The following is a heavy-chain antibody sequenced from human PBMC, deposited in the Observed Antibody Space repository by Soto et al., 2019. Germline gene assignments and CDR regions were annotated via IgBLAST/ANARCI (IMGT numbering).Heavy chain of an antibody. CDR1: GFTVSSNY. D-gene: IGHD3-3*01. Sequence: EVQLVESGGGLVQPGGSLRLSCAASGFTVSSNYMSWVRQAPGKGLEWVSVIYSGGSTYYADSVKGRFTISRDNSKNTLYLQMNSLRAEDTAVYYCARIPLRSDLVVDIWGQGTMVTVSS. V-gene: IGHV3-66*01. CDR3: ARIPLRSDLVVDI. CDR2: IYSGGST. J-gene: IGHJ3*02.